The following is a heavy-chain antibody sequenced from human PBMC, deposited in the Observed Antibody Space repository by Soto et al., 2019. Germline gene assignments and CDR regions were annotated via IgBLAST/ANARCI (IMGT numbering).Heavy chain of an antibody. CDR1: GYSFTGYW. D-gene: IGHD6-19*01. J-gene: IGHJ6*02. CDR3: ARLRLDSYYYYYGMDV. Sequence: GESLKISCKGSGYSFTGYWIGWVRQMPGKGLEWMGIIYPGDSDIRYSPSFQGQVTISADKSISTAYLQWSSLKASDTAMYYCARLRLDSYYYYYGMDVWGQGTTVTVSS. CDR2: IYPGDSDI. V-gene: IGHV5-51*01.